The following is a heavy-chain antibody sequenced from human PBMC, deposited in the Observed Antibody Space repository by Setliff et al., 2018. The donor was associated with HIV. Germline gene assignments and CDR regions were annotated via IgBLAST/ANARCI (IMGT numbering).Heavy chain of an antibody. CDR1: GYSFTSYW. J-gene: IGHJ6*02. V-gene: IGHV5-51*01. CDR2: IHPSDSNT. CDR3: ASSITVAAGRSHYYYAKDV. D-gene: IGHD2-15*01. Sequence: PGESLKISCKGSGYSFTSYWIGWVRQMPGKGLEWMGTIHPSDSNTRYSPSFRGQVTISADKSISTAYLQWSSLKASDTAMYYCASSITVAAGRSHYYYAKDVWGQGTTVTVSS.